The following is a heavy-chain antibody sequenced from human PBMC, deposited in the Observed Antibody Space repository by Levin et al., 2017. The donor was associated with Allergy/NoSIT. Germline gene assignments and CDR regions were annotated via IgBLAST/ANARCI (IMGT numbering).Heavy chain of an antibody. CDR3: AKDLYGDYYMDV. Sequence: AGGSLRLSCAASGFTFSSYAMSWVRQAPGKGLEWVSVISGSGDNTYYADSVKGRFTISRDNSKNTLYLQMNSLRAEDTAIYYCAKDLYGDYYMDVWGKGTTVTVSS. D-gene: IGHD4-17*01. CDR2: ISGSGDNT. CDR1: GFTFSSYA. J-gene: IGHJ6*03. V-gene: IGHV3-23*01.